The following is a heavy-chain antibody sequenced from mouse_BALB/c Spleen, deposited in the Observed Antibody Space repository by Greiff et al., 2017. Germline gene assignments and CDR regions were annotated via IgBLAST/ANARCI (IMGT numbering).Heavy chain of an antibody. CDR3: ARGSGNYVDY. V-gene: IGHV5-9-4*01. Sequence: EVQLVESGGGLVKPGGSLKLSCAASGFTFSSYAMSWVRQSPEKRLEWVAEISSGGSYTYYPDTVTGRFTISRDNARNTLYLEMSRLRSEDTAMYYCARGSGNYVDYWGQGTSVTVSS. D-gene: IGHD2-1*01. J-gene: IGHJ4*01. CDR2: ISSGGSYT. CDR1: GFTFSSYA.